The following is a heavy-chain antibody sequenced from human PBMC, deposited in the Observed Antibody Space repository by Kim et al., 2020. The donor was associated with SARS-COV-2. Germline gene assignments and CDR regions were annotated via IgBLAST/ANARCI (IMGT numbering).Heavy chain of an antibody. J-gene: IGHJ4*02. D-gene: IGHD1-26*01. Sequence: QTLSLTCAISGDSVSTNTVAWNWIRQSPSRGLEWLGRTYLRSKWFTDYVASMKGRITIEPDTSKNQFSLHLNSLTPDDTAVYFCARDTAGSHFDSWGQG. V-gene: IGHV6-1*01. CDR1: GDSVSTNTVA. CDR3: ARDTAGSHFDS. CDR2: TYLRSKWFT.